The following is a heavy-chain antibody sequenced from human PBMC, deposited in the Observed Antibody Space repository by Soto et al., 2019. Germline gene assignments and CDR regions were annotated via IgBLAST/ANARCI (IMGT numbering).Heavy chain of an antibody. CDR3: ARAIGWFGELLGGYYFDY. D-gene: IGHD3-10*01. J-gene: IGHJ4*02. CDR2: IYHSGST. V-gene: IGHV4-30-2*01. CDR1: GGSISSGGYS. Sequence: QLQLQESGSGLVKPSQTLSLTCAVSGGSISSGGYSWSWIRQPPGKGLEWIGYIYHSGSTYYNPSLKSGVTTSVDRSKNQFSLKLSSVTAADTAVYYCARAIGWFGELLGGYYFDYWGQGTLVTVSS.